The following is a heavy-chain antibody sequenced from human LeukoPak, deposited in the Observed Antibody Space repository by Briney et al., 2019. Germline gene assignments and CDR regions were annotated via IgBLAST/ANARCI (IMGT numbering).Heavy chain of an antibody. Sequence: SETLSLACTVSGGSISSYYWSWIRQPPGKGLEWIGYIYYSGSTNYNPSLKSRVTISVDTSKNQFSLKLSSVTAADTAVYYCARSHSSGWYHEVNFDYWGQGTLVTVSS. J-gene: IGHJ4*02. CDR3: ARSHSSGWYHEVNFDY. CDR1: GGSISSYY. CDR2: IYYSGST. V-gene: IGHV4-59*01. D-gene: IGHD6-19*01.